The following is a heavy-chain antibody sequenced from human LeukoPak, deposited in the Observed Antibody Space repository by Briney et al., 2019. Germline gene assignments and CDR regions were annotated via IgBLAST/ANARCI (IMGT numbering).Heavy chain of an antibody. CDR2: IGIDSGNT. V-gene: IGHV3-48*01. CDR1: GFTFSDYS. D-gene: IGHD5-24*01. Sequence: GGSLRLSCAASGFTFSDYSMNWVRQAPGKGLEWISYIGIDSGNTNYADSVKGRFTISGDKAKNSLYLQMNSLRVEDTAVYYCARDYKYAFDNWGQGTLVTVYS. J-gene: IGHJ4*02. CDR3: ARDYKYAFDN.